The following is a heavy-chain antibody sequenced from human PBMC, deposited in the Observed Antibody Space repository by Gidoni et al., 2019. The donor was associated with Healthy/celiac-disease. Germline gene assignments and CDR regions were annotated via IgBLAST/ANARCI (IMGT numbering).Heavy chain of an antibody. J-gene: IGHJ4*02. V-gene: IGHV3-30-3*01. D-gene: IGHD3-16*01. CDR1: GFSFSSYA. Sequence: SGFSFSSYAMHCVRQAPGKGLEWVAVISYDGSNKYYADSVKGRFTISRDNSKNTLYLQMNSLRAEDTAVYYCARDFGAGYYYFGYWGQGTLVTVSS. CDR3: ARDFGAGYYYFGY. CDR2: ISYDGSNK.